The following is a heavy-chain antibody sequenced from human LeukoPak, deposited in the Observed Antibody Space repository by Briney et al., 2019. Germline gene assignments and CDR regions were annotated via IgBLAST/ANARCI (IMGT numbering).Heavy chain of an antibody. CDR3: AGQLHYCSGTSCSFDY. V-gene: IGHV3-53*01. CDR2: IYSGGSA. Sequence: PGGSLRLSCAASGLTVSSNYMSWVRQAPGKGLEWVSVIYSGGSAYYADSVKGRFTISRDNSKNTVYLQMNSLRAEDTAVYYCAGQLHYCSGTSCSFDYWGQGTLVTVSS. J-gene: IGHJ4*02. D-gene: IGHD2-2*01. CDR1: GLTVSSNY.